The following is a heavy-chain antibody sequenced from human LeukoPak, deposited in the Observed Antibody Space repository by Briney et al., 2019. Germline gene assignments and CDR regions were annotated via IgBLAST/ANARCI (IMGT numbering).Heavy chain of an antibody. D-gene: IGHD6-25*01. CDR1: GFTFSSYA. Sequence: GGSLRLSCAASGFTFSSYAMHWVRQAPGKGLEWVAVISYDGSNKYYADSVKGRFTISRDNAKNSLYLQMNSLRAEDTAVYYCVRGGNVAAAHFDYWGQGTLVTVSS. J-gene: IGHJ4*02. CDR2: ISYDGSNK. V-gene: IGHV3-30-3*01. CDR3: VRGGNVAAAHFDY.